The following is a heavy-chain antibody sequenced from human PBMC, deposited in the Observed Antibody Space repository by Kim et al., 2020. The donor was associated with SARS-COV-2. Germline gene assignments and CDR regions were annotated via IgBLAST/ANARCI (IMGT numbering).Heavy chain of an antibody. CDR2: IYYSGST. CDR3: ARDRPGRNYYDSSGYYPGAFDI. D-gene: IGHD3-22*01. V-gene: IGHV4-59*01. CDR1: GGSISSYY. J-gene: IGHJ3*02. Sequence: SETLSLTCTVSGGSISSYYWSWIRQPPGKGLEWIGYIYYSGSTNYNPSLKSRVTISVDTSKNQFSLKLSSVTAADTAVYYCARDRPGRNYYDSSGYYPGAFDIWGQGTMVTVSS.